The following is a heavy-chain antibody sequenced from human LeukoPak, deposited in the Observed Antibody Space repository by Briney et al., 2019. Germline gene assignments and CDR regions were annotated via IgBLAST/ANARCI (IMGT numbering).Heavy chain of an antibody. CDR3: ARGPVVAATPPYYYYGMDV. D-gene: IGHD2-15*01. CDR1: GGTFSSYA. J-gene: IGHJ6*02. Sequence: ASVKVSCKASGGTFSSYAISWVRQAPGQGLGWMGGIIPIFGTANYAQKFQGRVTITADESTSTAYMELSSLRSEDTAVYYCARGPVVAATPPYYYYGMDVWGQGTTVTVSS. V-gene: IGHV1-69*13. CDR2: IIPIFGTA.